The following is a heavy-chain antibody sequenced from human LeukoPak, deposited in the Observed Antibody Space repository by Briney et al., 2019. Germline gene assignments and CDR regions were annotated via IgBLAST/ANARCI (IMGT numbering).Heavy chain of an antibody. D-gene: IGHD3-10*01. CDR3: ARGTLTYYYGSGDEPDY. J-gene: IGHJ4*02. CDR1: GGSFSGYY. Sequence: SETLSLTCAVYGGSFSGYYWSWIRQPPGRGLEWIGEINHSGSTNYNPSLKSRVTISVDTSKNQFSLKLSSVTAADTAVYYCARGTLTYYYGSGDEPDYWGQGTLATVSS. CDR2: INHSGST. V-gene: IGHV4-34*01.